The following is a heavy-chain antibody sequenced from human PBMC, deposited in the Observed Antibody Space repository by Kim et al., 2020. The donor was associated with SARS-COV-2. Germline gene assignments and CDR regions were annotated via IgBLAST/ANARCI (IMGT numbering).Heavy chain of an antibody. CDR3: AKAFRAEQLASYNWFDP. CDR1: GFTFDDYA. D-gene: IGHD6-6*01. Sequence: GGSLRLSCAASGFTFDDYAMHWVRQAPGKGLEWVSGISWNSGSIGYADSVKGRFTISRDNAKNSLYLQMNSLRAEDTALYYCAKAFRAEQLASYNWFDPWGQGTLVTVSS. J-gene: IGHJ5*02. CDR2: ISWNSGSI. V-gene: IGHV3-9*01.